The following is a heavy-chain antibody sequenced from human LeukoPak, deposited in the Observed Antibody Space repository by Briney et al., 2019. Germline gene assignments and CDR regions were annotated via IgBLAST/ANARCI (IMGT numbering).Heavy chain of an antibody. CDR1: GFTFSSYA. CDR2: ISGSGGRT. D-gene: IGHD5-24*01. CDR3: VKDCEEVEMATIVDY. Sequence: PGGCLRLSCVASGFTFSSYAMSWVSQAPGKGLEWVSAISGSGGRTYYADSVKGRLTTSRDNSKNTLYLQMNSLRAEDTAVYDCVKDCEEVEMATIVDYWGQGTLVTVSS. J-gene: IGHJ4*02. V-gene: IGHV3-23*01.